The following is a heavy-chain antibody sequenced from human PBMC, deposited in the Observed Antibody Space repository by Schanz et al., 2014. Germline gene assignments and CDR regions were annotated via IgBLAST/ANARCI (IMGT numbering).Heavy chain of an antibody. Sequence: EVQLVQSGGGLVQPGGSLRLSCAASGFTFSSHWMHWVRQDPGKGLVWVARINSVGSNTDYADTVTGRFTISRDNAKNTLYLQMNTLRAEDTAVYYCARKMKLWVYGGKEHDYLDIWGQGTMVTVSS. CDR3: ARKMKLWVYGGKEHDYLDI. V-gene: IGHV3-74*01. CDR1: GFTFSSHW. CDR2: INSVGSNT. J-gene: IGHJ3*02. D-gene: IGHD4-17*01.